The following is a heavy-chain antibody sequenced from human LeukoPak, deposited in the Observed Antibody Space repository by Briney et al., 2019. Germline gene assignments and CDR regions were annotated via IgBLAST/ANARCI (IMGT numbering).Heavy chain of an antibody. V-gene: IGHV3-15*01. CDR2: IKSKTDGGTT. Sequence: GGSLRLSCAASGFTFSNAWMSWVRQAPGKGLEWVGRIKSKTDGGTTDYAAPVKGKFTISRDESKNTLYLKMNSQKTEDTAVYYCTTDLAVTRNYWGQGTLVTVSS. CDR3: TTDLAVTRNY. D-gene: IGHD4-17*01. J-gene: IGHJ4*02. CDR1: GFTFSNAW.